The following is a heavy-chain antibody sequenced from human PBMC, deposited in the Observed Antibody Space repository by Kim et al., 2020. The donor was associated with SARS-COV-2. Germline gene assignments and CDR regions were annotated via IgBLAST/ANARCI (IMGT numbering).Heavy chain of an antibody. V-gene: IGHV4-59*01. CDR3: AREAPLEWLLWEGGWFDP. Sequence: KRRVTISVDTSKNQFSLKLSSVTAADTAVYYCAREAPLEWLLWEGGWFDPWGQGTLVTVSS. J-gene: IGHJ5*02. D-gene: IGHD3-3*01.